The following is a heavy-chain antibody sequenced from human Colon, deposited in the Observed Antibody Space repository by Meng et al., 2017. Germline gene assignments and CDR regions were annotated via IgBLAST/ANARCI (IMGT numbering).Heavy chain of an antibody. CDR2: ISYSGST. V-gene: IGHV4-59*01. J-gene: IGHJ2*01. CDR1: VGSINTYY. D-gene: IGHD2-21*01. CDR3: ARYGPYWYFDL. Sequence: VQLPESGPRLVQPSPTLSLTCTVSVGSINTYYWSWLRQPPGKGLELIGYISYSGSTYYSPSLRSRVTISVDTSKNQFSVRLSSVTTADTAVYYCARYGPYWYFDLWGRGTLVTVSS.